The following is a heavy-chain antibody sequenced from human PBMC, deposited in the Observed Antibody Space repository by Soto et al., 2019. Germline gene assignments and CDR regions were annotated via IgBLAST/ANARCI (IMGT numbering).Heavy chain of an antibody. J-gene: IGHJ3*02. CDR1: GGSVSSGSYY. CDR2: IYYSGST. Sequence: QVQLQESGPGLVKPSETLSLTCTVSGGSVSSGSYYWSWIRQPPGKGLEWIGYIYYSGSTNYNPSLKSRVTISVDTSKNQFSRKLSSVTAADTAVYYCARSGTEAFDIWGQGTMVTVSS. CDR3: ARSGTEAFDI. V-gene: IGHV4-61*01. D-gene: IGHD1-26*01.